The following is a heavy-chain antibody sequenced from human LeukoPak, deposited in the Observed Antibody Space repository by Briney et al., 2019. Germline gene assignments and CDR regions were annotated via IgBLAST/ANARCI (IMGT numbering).Heavy chain of an antibody. CDR2: ISAYNGNT. CDR3: ARSIVVVTATTWYFDL. CDR1: GYTFTSYG. D-gene: IGHD2-21*02. Sequence: ASVKVSCKASGYTFTSYGISWVRQAPGQGLEWMGWISAYNGNTNYAQKLQGRVTMTTDTSTSTAYMELSSLRSEDTAVYYCARSIVVVTATTWYFDLWGRGTLVTVSS. J-gene: IGHJ2*01. V-gene: IGHV1-18*01.